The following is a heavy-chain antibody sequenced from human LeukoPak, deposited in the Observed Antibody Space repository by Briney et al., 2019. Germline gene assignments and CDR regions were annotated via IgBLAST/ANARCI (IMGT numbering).Heavy chain of an antibody. Sequence: ASVKVSCKASGYTFTSYYMHWVRQAPGQGLEWMGIINPSGGSTSYAQKFQGRVTITADESTSTAYMELSSLRSEDTAVYYCARGLLGIYAFDIWGQGTMVTVSS. CDR2: INPSGGST. D-gene: IGHD3-16*01. CDR3: ARGLLGIYAFDI. CDR1: GYTFTSYY. V-gene: IGHV1-46*01. J-gene: IGHJ3*02.